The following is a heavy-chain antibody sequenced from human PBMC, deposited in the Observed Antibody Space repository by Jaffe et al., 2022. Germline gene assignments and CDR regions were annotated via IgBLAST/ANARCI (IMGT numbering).Heavy chain of an antibody. V-gene: IGHV1-69*02. D-gene: IGHD5-12*01. J-gene: IGHJ3*02. CDR2: IIPILGIA. Sequence: QVQLVQSGAEVKKPGSSVKVSCKASGGTFSSYTISWVRQAPGQGLEWMGRIIPILGIANYAQKFQGRVTITADKSTSTAYMELSSLRSEDTAVYYCASSRSGYDDAFDIWGQGTMVTVSS. CDR1: GGTFSSYT. CDR3: ASSRSGYDDAFDI.